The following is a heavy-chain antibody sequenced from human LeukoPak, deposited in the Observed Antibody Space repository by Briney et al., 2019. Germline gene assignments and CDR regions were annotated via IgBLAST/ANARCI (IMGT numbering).Heavy chain of an antibody. CDR2: ISGSGGST. V-gene: IGHV3-23*01. CDR1: GFTFVSYG. J-gene: IGHJ4*02. Sequence: GGSLRLSCAASGFTFVSYGMSWVRQAPGKGLGWVSGISGSGGSTYYADSVKGRFTISRDNSKNTLYLQMNSLRAEDTALYYCAKRVRGVVMGGYFDSWGQGTLAIVSS. CDR3: AKRVRGVVMGGYFDS. D-gene: IGHD3-10*01.